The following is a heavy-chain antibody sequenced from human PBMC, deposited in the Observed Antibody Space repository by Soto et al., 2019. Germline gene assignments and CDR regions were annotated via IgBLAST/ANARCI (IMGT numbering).Heavy chain of an antibody. CDR3: ARHGMSTVTFSWFDP. CDR2: IYYSGST. D-gene: IGHD4-17*01. V-gene: IGHV4-39*01. J-gene: IGHJ5*02. Sequence: SETLSLTCTVSGGSISSSSYYWGWIRQPPGKGLEWIGSIYYSGSTYYNPSLKSRVTISVDTSKNQFSLKLSSVTAADTAVYYCARHGMSTVTFSWFDPWGQGTLVTVSS. CDR1: GGSISSSSYY.